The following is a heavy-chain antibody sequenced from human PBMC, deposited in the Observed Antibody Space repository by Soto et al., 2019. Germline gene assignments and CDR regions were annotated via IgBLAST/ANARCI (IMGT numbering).Heavy chain of an antibody. V-gene: IGHV3-23*01. J-gene: IGHJ4*02. CDR3: AKDRPAAGSQWLVPI. CDR2: ISESGGST. Sequence: PGGSLRLSCAASGFTFSTCAMSWVRQAPGMGLQWVAAISESGGSTYYADSVRGRFTVSRDNSKNTLYLQLNSLGAEDTAVCYCAKDRPAAGSQWLVPIWGRGTLVTVSS. CDR1: GFTFSTCA. D-gene: IGHD6-19*01.